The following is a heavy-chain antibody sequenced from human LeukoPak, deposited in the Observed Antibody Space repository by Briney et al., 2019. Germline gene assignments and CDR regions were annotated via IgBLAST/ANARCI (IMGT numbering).Heavy chain of an antibody. J-gene: IGHJ4*02. CDR1: GFXFSSYG. V-gene: IGHV3-30*02. Sequence: PGGSLRLSCAASGFXFSSYGIHWVRQAPGKGLEWVAVIWYDGINTYSADSVKGRFTISRGNSKNTLYLQMNSLSAEDTAVFYCAKDRSTGWYAGFDSWGQGTLLTVSS. CDR3: AKDRSTGWYAGFDS. CDR2: IWYDGINT. D-gene: IGHD6-19*01.